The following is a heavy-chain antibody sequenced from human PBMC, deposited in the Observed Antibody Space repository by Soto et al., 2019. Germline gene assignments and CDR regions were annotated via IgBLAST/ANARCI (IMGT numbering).Heavy chain of an antibody. J-gene: IGHJ5*02. V-gene: IGHV5-51*01. CDR1: GHNFGNSW. Sequence: GESLKISCKGSGHNFGNSWIGWVRQISGKGLEWMGISYPDNSQTLYSPSFQGQVTISVDKSISTVYLQWSSLKASDTATYYCAGRRDFVTLLDPWGQGTLVTVSS. CDR3: AGRRDFVTLLDP. CDR2: SYPDNSQT.